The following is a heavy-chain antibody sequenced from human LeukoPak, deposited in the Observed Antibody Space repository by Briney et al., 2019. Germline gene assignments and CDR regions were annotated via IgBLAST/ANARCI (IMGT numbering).Heavy chain of an antibody. D-gene: IGHD3-22*01. CDR2: IYPGDSDT. CDR3: ARQPVYYYDSSGYYGPFDY. J-gene: IGHJ4*02. V-gene: IGHV5-51*01. CDR1: GYSFTSYW. Sequence: GESLKISCKGSGYSFTSYWIGWVRQMPGKGLEWMGSIYPGDSDTRYSPSFQGQVTISADKSISTAYLQWSSLKASDTAMYYCARQPVYYYDSSGYYGPFDYWGQGTLVTVSS.